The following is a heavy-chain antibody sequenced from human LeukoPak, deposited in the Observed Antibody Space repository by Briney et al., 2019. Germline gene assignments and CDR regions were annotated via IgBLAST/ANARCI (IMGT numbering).Heavy chain of an antibody. J-gene: IGHJ4*02. V-gene: IGHV4-31*03. CDR2: IYNSGST. D-gene: IGHD4-17*01. CDR3: AREGGTVTTPYFDY. Sequence: SQTLSLTCTVSGGSVNSGDYYWSWIRQHPGKGLEWIGYIYNSGSTYYNPSLKSRVTISVDTSKNQFSLKLGSVTAADTAVYYCAREGGTVTTPYFDYWGQGTLVTVSS. CDR1: GGSVNSGDYY.